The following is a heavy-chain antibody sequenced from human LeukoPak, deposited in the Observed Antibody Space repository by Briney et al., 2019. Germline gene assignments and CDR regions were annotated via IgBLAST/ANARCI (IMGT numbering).Heavy chain of an antibody. CDR3: ARDSRAGLGGFDY. J-gene: IGHJ4*02. D-gene: IGHD4-23*01. Sequence: ASVKVSCKASGGTFSSYAISWVRQAPGQGLEWMGGIIPIFGTANYAQKFQGRVTITADESTSTAYMELSSLRSEDTAVYYCARDSRAGLGGFDYWGQGTLVTVSS. V-gene: IGHV1-69*13. CDR2: IIPIFGTA. CDR1: GGTFSSYA.